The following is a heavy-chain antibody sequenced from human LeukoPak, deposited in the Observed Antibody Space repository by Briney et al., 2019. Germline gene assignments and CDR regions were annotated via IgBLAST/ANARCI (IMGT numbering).Heavy chain of an antibody. D-gene: IGHD6-6*01. CDR1: GFTFSSYA. V-gene: IGHV3-64*01. J-gene: IGHJ4*02. CDR2: ICSNGGST. Sequence: GGSLRLSCAASGFTFSSYAMHWVRQAPGKGLEYVSAICSNGGSTYYANSVKGRFTISRDNSKNSLYLQMGSLRAEDMAVYYCARGMPIYSSSRGVDYWGQGTLVTISS. CDR3: ARGMPIYSSSRGVDY.